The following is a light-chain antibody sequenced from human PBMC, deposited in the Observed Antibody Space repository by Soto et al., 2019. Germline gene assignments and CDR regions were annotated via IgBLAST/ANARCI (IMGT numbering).Light chain of an antibody. CDR1: ESVSNE. J-gene: IGKJ5*01. CDR2: DAS. V-gene: IGKV3-15*01. Sequence: ERVTLSCRASESVSNELVWYQRKPGQAHRLLIYDASTRATGMPGRFSGSGSETEFTLTISILQYEDLAFYFGQQRSNSPSSTFGQGT. CDR3: QQRSNSPSST.